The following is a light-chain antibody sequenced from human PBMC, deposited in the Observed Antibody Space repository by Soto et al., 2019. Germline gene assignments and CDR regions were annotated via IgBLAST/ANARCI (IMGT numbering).Light chain of an antibody. J-gene: IGLJ1*01. CDR2: DVS. V-gene: IGLV2-11*01. CDR1: SSDVGGYNF. Sequence: QSALTQPRSLSESPGQSVTISCSGTSSDVGGYNFVSWYQQYPGKAPKLVIYDVSKRPSGVPDRFSGSKSGNMASLTISGLQAEDEADYYCCSYRGNYAYVFGTWTKLTVL. CDR3: CSYRGNYAYV.